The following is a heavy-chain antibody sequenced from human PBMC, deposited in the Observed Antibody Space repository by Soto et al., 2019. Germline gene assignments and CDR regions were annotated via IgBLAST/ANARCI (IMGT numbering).Heavy chain of an antibody. CDR3: ARDRGLLWGRFDP. D-gene: IGHD3-10*01. CDR1: GGSISSGGYY. CDR2: IYYSGST. J-gene: IGHJ5*02. Sequence: SETLSLTCTVSGGSISSGGYYWSWIRQHPGKGLEWIGYIYYSGSTYYNPSLKSRVTISVDTSKNQFSLKLSSVTAADTAVYYCARDRGLLWGRFDPWGQGTLVTVYS. V-gene: IGHV4-31*03.